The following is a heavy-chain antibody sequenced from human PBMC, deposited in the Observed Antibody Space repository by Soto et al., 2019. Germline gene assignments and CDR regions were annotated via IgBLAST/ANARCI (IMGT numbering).Heavy chain of an antibody. CDR2: ISYDGSNK. J-gene: IGHJ6*02. V-gene: IGHV3-30-3*01. Sequence: GGSLRLSCAASGFTFSSYAMHRVRQAPGKGLEWLAVISYDGSNKYYADSVKGRFTISRDKSKNTLYLQMNSLRAEDTAVYYCARAGYDIQNYSYYGMDVWGQGSTATVS. CDR3: ARAGYDIQNYSYYGMDV. D-gene: IGHD3-9*01. CDR1: GFTFSSYA.